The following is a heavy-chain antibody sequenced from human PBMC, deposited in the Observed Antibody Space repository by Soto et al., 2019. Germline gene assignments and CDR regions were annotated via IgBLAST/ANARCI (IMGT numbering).Heavy chain of an antibody. CDR1: GFTFSSYA. V-gene: IGHV3-23*01. CDR3: AKDYSSGVGPGGYYYGMDV. J-gene: IGHJ6*02. CDR2: ISGSGGST. Sequence: GGSLRLSCAASGFTFSSYAMSWVRQAPGKGLEWVSAISGSGGSTYYADSVKGRFTISRDNSRNPLYLQMNSLRAEDTAVYYCAKDYSSGVGPGGYYYGMDVWGQGTTVTVSS. D-gene: IGHD3-22*01.